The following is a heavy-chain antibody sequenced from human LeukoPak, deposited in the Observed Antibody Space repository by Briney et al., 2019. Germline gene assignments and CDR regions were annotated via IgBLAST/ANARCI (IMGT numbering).Heavy chain of an antibody. J-gene: IGHJ4*02. CDR3: ARDGRSGNFDK. CDR1: GFTYSGYW. D-gene: IGHD1-26*01. Sequence: GGSLRLSCAASGFTYSGYWMQWVRQAPGKGLAWVSVIRSDGSITTYADSVKGRFTISRDTAKNTLHLQMNSLRAEDTAVYYCARDGRSGNFDKWGQGTLVSVSS. CDR2: IRSDGSIT. V-gene: IGHV3-74*01.